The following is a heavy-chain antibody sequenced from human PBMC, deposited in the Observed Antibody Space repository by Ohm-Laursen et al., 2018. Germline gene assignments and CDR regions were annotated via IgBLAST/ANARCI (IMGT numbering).Heavy chain of an antibody. Sequence: SLRLSCTASGSTFSSYAMSWVRQAPGKGLEWVSVISGSGGSTYYADSVKGRFTISRDNSKNTLYLQMNSLRAEDTAVYYCAKDHAVVVVPAATPFDYWGQGTLVTVSS. J-gene: IGHJ4*02. CDR2: ISGSGGST. CDR1: GSTFSSYA. V-gene: IGHV3-23*01. CDR3: AKDHAVVVVPAATPFDY. D-gene: IGHD2-2*01.